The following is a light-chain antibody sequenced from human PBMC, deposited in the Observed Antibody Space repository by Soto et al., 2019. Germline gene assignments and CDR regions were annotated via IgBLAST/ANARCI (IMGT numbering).Light chain of an antibody. Sequence: DIVMTQTPVSSSVALGQSASISCKSSQSLVHSDGNTSLNWLHQRPGQPPRLLIYKISKRLSGVPDRFSGSGGGTFFTLRISRLEPEDVGIYYCAQAAQFPLTFGGGTKVEIK. CDR3: AQAAQFPLT. CDR1: QSLVHSDGNTS. CDR2: KIS. V-gene: IGKV2-24*01. J-gene: IGKJ4*01.